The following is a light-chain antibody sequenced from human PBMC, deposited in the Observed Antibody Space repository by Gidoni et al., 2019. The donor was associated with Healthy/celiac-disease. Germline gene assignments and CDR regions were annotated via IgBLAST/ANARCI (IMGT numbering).Light chain of an antibody. V-gene: IGKV4-1*01. J-gene: IGKJ4*01. Sequence: DIVMTQSPDSLAVSPGARATINCKSSQSVLYSSNNKNYLAWYQQKPGQPPKLLIYWASTRESGVPDRFSGSGSGTDFTLTISSLQAEDVAVYYCQQYYSTHALTFGGGTKVEIK. CDR2: WAS. CDR1: QSVLYSSNNKNY. CDR3: QQYYSTHALT.